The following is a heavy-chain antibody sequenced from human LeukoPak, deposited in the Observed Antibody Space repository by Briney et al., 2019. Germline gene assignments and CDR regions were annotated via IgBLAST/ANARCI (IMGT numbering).Heavy chain of an antibody. CDR2: INTNTGNP. CDR3: ARGSVLRFLEWLFWSDYGMDV. D-gene: IGHD3-3*01. CDR1: GYTFTSYA. V-gene: IGHV7-4-1*02. Sequence: ASVKVSCKASGYTFTSYAMNWVRQAPGQGLEWMGRINTNTGNPTYAQGFTGRFVFSLDTSVSTAYLQISSLKAEDTAVYYCARGSVLRFLEWLFWSDYGMDVWGQGTTVTVSS. J-gene: IGHJ6*02.